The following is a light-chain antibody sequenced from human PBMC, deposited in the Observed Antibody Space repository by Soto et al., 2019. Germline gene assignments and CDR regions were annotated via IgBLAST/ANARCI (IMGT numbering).Light chain of an antibody. Sequence: DIQMTQSPSTLSASVGDRVTITCRASQSISSWLAWYQQKPGKAPKLLIYKASTLKSGVPSRFSGSGSGTEFTLTISGLQPDDFATYYCQQFIDGWTFGQGNKVDIK. V-gene: IGKV1-5*03. J-gene: IGKJ1*01. CDR1: QSISSW. CDR3: QQFIDGWT. CDR2: KAS.